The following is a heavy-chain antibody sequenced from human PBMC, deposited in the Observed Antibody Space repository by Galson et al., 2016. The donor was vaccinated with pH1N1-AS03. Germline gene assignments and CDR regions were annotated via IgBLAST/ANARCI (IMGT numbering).Heavy chain of an antibody. Sequence: SVKVYCKASGYTFTSYGIGWVRQAPGQELEWMGWISPYNGRTEYAQKLQGRVTMTTDKSTSTAYMELRSLISDDTAMYYCARAFCSGGSCYDYFYYAVDFWGQGTTVTVSS. D-gene: IGHD2-15*01. CDR3: ARAFCSGGSCYDYFYYAVDF. CDR2: ISPYNGRT. J-gene: IGHJ6*02. CDR1: GYTFTSYG. V-gene: IGHV1-18*01.